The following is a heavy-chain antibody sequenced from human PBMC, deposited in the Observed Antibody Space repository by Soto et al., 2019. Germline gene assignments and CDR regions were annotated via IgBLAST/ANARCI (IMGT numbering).Heavy chain of an antibody. Sequence: SETLSLTCTVSGGSISSGGYYWSWIRQHPGKGLEWIGYIYYSGSTYYNPSLKSRVTISVDTSKSQFSLKLSSVTAADTAVYYCARGAGDDILTGLNWFDPWGQGTLVTVSS. J-gene: IGHJ5*02. V-gene: IGHV4-31*03. CDR2: IYYSGST. CDR1: GGSISSGGYY. D-gene: IGHD3-9*01. CDR3: ARGAGDDILTGLNWFDP.